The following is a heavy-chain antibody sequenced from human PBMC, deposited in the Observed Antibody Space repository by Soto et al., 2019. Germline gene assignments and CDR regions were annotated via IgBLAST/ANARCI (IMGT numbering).Heavy chain of an antibody. D-gene: IGHD3-9*01. Sequence: GESLKISCKGSGYTFSSYWIGWVRQMPGKGLEWMGIVYPGDSDTKYSPSFQGQVTISADKSISTTYLQWSSLKASDTAIYYCARLTGLPYYYSMDVRGQGTTVTVSS. CDR3: ARLTGLPYYYSMDV. J-gene: IGHJ6*03. CDR2: VYPGDSDT. V-gene: IGHV5-51*01. CDR1: GYTFSSYW.